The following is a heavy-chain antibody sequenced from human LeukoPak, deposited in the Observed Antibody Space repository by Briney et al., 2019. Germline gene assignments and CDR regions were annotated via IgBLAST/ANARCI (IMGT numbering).Heavy chain of an antibody. CDR3: AKDRAAEGYYYYYMDV. CDR2: INWNGGST. D-gene: IGHD6-13*01. CDR1: GFTFDDYG. Sequence: GGSLRLSCAASGFTFDDYGMSWVRQAPGKGLEWVSGINWNGGSTGYADSVKGRFTISRDNAKNSLYLQMNSLRAEDTAVYYCAKDRAAEGYYYYYMDVWGKGTTVTISS. J-gene: IGHJ6*03. V-gene: IGHV3-20*04.